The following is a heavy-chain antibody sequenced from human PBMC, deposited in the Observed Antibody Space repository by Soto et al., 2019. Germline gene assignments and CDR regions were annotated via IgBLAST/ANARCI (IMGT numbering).Heavy chain of an antibody. CDR1: GIPVSSNY. V-gene: IGHV3-53*04. J-gene: IGHJ6*02. CDR2: LHSGGDT. Sequence: EVQLVESGGGLVQPGGSLRLSCAASGIPVSSNYMTWVRQAPGQGLEWVSVLHSGGDTYYANSVKGRFTISRHDSTTTLFLQMNSLTPEDTAVYYCARDGPYYYASRMDGWGQGTTVTVSS. CDR3: ARDGPYYYASRMDG. D-gene: IGHD3-10*01.